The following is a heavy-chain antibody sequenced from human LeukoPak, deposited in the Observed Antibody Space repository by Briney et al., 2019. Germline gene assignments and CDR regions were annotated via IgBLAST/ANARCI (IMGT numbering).Heavy chain of an antibody. CDR3: ARGHYYGSGSYNY. D-gene: IGHD3-10*01. CDR1: GGSISSYY. J-gene: IGHJ4*02. Sequence: SETLYLTCTVSGGSISSYYWSWIRQPPGKGLEWIGYIYYSGSTNYNPSLKSRVTISVDTSKNQFSLKLSSVTAADTAVYYCARGHYYGSGSYNYWGQGTLVTVSS. CDR2: IYYSGST. V-gene: IGHV4-59*01.